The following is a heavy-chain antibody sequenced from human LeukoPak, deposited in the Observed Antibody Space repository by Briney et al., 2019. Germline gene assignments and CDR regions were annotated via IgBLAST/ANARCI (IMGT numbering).Heavy chain of an antibody. V-gene: IGHV1-18*01. D-gene: IGHD3-22*01. J-gene: IGHJ4*02. Sequence: ASVQVSCNASGSTFTSYGISWARQAPGQGLEWMGWISAYNGNTYYAQKLQGRVTMTTDTSTSTAYMELRSLRSDDTAVYYCARGTPGYYDSSGYYCLPFDYWGQGTLVTVSS. CDR3: ARGTPGYYDSSGYYCLPFDY. CDR2: ISAYNGNT. CDR1: GSTFTSYG.